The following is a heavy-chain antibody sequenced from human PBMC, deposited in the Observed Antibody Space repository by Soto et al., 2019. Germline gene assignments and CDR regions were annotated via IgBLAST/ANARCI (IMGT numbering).Heavy chain of an antibody. Sequence: GGSLRLSCAASGFTFQSYWMSWVRQAPGKGLEWVANIKADGSEKYYVDSVKGRFTISRDNAKNSVYLQMNSLTAEDTAVYYCARASSSTSGAIDYWGQGTLVTVSS. CDR2: IKADGSEK. J-gene: IGHJ4*02. CDR1: GFTFQSYW. V-gene: IGHV3-7*04. D-gene: IGHD2-2*01. CDR3: ARASSSTSGAIDY.